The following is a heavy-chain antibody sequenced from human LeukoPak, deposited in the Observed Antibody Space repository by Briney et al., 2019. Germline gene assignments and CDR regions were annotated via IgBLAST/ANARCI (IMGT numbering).Heavy chain of an antibody. CDR1: GFTFAGYS. CDR2: ISAGPGDT. D-gene: IGHD1-14*01. CDR3: VRRGTNLYFDF. V-gene: IGHV3-23*01. J-gene: IGHJ2*01. Sequence: GGSLRLSCAASGFTFAGYSMHWVRQAPGKGLEWVSTISAGPGDTYYADSVKGRFTISRDNSKNTLFLQMNSLRAEDTALYYCVRRGTNLYFDFWGRGTLVTVSS.